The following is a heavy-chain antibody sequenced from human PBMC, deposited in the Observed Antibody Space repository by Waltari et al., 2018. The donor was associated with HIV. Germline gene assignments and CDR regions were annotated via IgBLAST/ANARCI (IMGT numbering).Heavy chain of an antibody. V-gene: IGHV3-21*02. J-gene: IGHJ4*02. Sequence: EVQLVESGGGLVKPGGSLRLSCAASGFTFNFYSMNWVRQAPGKGLEVLSSISRDSGYRAYADSVRGRFTISRDNAKTSLYLQMNSLRAEDTAVYYCARDFGSGSSGWYDYWGQGTLVTVSS. CDR2: ISRDSGYR. D-gene: IGHD6-19*01. CDR1: GFTFNFYS. CDR3: ARDFGSGSSGWYDY.